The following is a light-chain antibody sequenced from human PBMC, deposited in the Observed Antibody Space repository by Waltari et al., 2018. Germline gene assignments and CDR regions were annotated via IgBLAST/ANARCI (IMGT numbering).Light chain of an antibody. CDR1: QSVSKY. CDR3: QKYVNLPAT. CDR2: DAS. J-gene: IGKJ1*01. V-gene: IGKV3-20*01. Sequence: EIVLTQSPGTLSLSPGERATLSCRASQSVSKYLAWYQQRPGQGPRLLIYDASIRATGIPDRFSGSGSGTDFSLTISRLEPEDFAVYYCQKYVNLPATFGQGTKVEIK.